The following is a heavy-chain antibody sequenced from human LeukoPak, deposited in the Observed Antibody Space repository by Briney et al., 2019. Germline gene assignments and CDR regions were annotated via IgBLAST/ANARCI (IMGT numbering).Heavy chain of an antibody. V-gene: IGHV1-69*13. J-gene: IGHJ5*02. Sequence: SVKVSCKASGGTFSSYAISWVRQAPGQGLEWMGGIIPIFGTANYAQKFQGRVTITADESTSTAYMELSSLRSEDTAVYYCARDETGTYNWFDPWGQGTLVTVTS. D-gene: IGHD1-1*01. CDR2: IIPIFGTA. CDR1: GGTFSSYA. CDR3: ARDETGTYNWFDP.